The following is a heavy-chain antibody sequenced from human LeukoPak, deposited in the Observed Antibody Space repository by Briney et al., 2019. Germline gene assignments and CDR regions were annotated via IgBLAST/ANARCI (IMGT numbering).Heavy chain of an antibody. CDR2: ISGSGGST. J-gene: IGHJ4*02. Sequence: GESLRLSCVASGFTFSSYAMSWVRQAPGKGLEWVSGISGSGGSTYYADSVKGRFTISRDNSKNTLYLQMNSLRAEDTATYYCAVEDCSSISCYFFWGQGTLLTVSS. V-gene: IGHV3-23*01. CDR3: AVEDCSSISCYFF. D-gene: IGHD2-2*01. CDR1: GFTFSSYA.